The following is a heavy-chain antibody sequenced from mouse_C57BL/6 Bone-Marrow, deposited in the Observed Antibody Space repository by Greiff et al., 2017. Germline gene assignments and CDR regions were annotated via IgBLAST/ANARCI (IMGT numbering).Heavy chain of an antibody. CDR3: ARGRRRYFDV. V-gene: IGHV1-64*01. CDR2: IHPNSGST. CDR1: GYTFTSYW. Sequence: QVQLQQPGAELVKPGASVKLSCKASGYTFTSYWMHWVKQRPGQGLEWIGMIHPNSGSTNYNEKFKSKATLTVDKSSSTAYMQRSSLTSEDSAVYYCARGRRRYFDVWGTGTTVTVSS. J-gene: IGHJ1*03.